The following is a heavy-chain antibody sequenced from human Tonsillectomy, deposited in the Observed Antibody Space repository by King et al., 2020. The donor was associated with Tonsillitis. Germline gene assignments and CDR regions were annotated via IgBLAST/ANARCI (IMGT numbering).Heavy chain of an antibody. Sequence: VQLVESGAEVKKPGSSVKVSCKASGGTFSSYAISWVRQAPGQGLEWMGGIIPIFGTANYAQKFQGRVTITADESTSTAYMELSSLRSEDTAVYYCAREVSGYSRGWYLDYFDYWGQGTLVTVSS. V-gene: IGHV1-69*01. CDR1: GGTFSSYA. CDR2: IIPIFGTA. D-gene: IGHD6-19*01. J-gene: IGHJ4*02. CDR3: AREVSGYSRGWYLDYFDY.